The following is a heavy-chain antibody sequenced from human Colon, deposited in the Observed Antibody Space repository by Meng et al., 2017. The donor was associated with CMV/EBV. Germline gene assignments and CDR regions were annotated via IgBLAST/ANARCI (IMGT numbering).Heavy chain of an antibody. D-gene: IGHD6-13*01. Sequence: GSLRLSCAVYGGSFSGYYWSWIRQPPGKGLEWIGEINHSGSTNYNPSLKSRVTISVDTSKNQFSLKLSSVTAADTAVYYCARAEAAGGFDYWGQGTLVTVSS. CDR3: ARAEAAGGFDY. CDR2: INHSGST. V-gene: IGHV4-34*01. J-gene: IGHJ4*02. CDR1: GGSFSGYY.